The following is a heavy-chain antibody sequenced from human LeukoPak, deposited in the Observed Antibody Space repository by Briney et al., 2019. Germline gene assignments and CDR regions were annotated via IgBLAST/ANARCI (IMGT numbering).Heavy chain of an antibody. J-gene: IGHJ2*01. D-gene: IGHD2-2*03. CDR3: AKVSVGYCSSTSCYDYWYFDL. CDR2: ISYDGSNK. V-gene: IGHV3-30*18. Sequence: PGRSLRLSCAASGFTFSSYGMHWVRQAPGKGLEWVAVISYDGSNKYYADSVKGRFTISRDNSKNTLYLQMNSLGAEDTAVYYCAKVSVGYCSSTSCYDYWYFDLWGRGTLVTVSS. CDR1: GFTFSSYG.